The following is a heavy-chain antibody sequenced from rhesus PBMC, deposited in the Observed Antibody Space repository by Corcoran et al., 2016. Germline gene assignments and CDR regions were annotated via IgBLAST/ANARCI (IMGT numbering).Heavy chain of an antibody. J-gene: IGHJ2*01. V-gene: IGHV4-160*01. D-gene: IGHD6S26*01. Sequence: QVQLQESGPGLVKPSETLSLTCAVSGGSISSHYWSWICQAPGKGLEWIGRIYGSGGSTAYNPSLKSRVTISTDTSKNQFSLKLSSVTAADTAVYYCAREGLSSGWSNWYFDIWGPGTPITISS. CDR1: GGSISSHY. CDR3: AREGLSSGWSNWYFDI. CDR2: IYGSGGST.